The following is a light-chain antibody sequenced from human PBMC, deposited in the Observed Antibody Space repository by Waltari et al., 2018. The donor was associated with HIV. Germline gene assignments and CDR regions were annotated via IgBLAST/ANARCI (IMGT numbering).Light chain of an antibody. Sequence: QTVVTQEPSFSVSPGGTVTLTCGLSSGSVSTSYYPSWYQQTPGQAPRTLIHSTNPRSAGVPDRFSGSILGNKAALTITGAQEDDESDYYCVLYMGTGIWVFGGGTKLTVL. V-gene: IGLV8-61*01. J-gene: IGLJ3*02. CDR3: VLYMGTGIWV. CDR2: STN. CDR1: SGSVSTSYY.